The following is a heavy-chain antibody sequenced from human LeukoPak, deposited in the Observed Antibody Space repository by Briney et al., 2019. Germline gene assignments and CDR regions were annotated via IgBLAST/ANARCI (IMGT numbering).Heavy chain of an antibody. Sequence: GGSLRLSCAASGFTLSSFGTVWVRQAPGKGLEWVTLMWYDGRNKYYADSVKGRFTISRDNSKNTVYLQMNSLRGEDTAVYYCARVGDMEAFDIWGQGTRVTVSS. D-gene: IGHD3-16*01. CDR1: GFTLSSFG. V-gene: IGHV3-33*01. J-gene: IGHJ3*02. CDR2: MWYDGRNK. CDR3: ARVGDMEAFDI.